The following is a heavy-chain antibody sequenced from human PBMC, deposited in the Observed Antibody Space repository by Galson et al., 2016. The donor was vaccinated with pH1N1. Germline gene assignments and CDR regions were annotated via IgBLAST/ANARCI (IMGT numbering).Heavy chain of an antibody. CDR3: ARGLQSFHCYFDL. V-gene: IGHV4-30-4*07. CDR1: RGSISAKDYS. CDR2: IYFRGST. Sequence: TLSLTCTLSRGSISAKDYSWSWIRQPPGKGLEWIGYIYFRGSTDYNPSLKSRVTIAVDTSKNQFSPKLSSVTAAATAVYYWARGLQSFHCYFDLWDRGSLVTVSS. J-gene: IGHJ2*01. D-gene: IGHD4-11*01.